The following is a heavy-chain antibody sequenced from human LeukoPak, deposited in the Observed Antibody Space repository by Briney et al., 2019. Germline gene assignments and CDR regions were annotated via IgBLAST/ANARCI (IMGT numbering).Heavy chain of an antibody. CDR1: GFTFSSYA. V-gene: IGHV3-23*01. J-gene: IGHJ4*02. Sequence: GGYLRLSCAGSGFTFSSYAIEWVRQAPGKGLEWVSGVSGSGDTIYYADSVKGRFTISRDNSKNTLYLQMNSLRVDDTALYYCAKEEGSSGRYYFDYWGQGTLVTVSS. D-gene: IGHD6-19*01. CDR2: VSGSGDTI. CDR3: AKEEGSSGRYYFDY.